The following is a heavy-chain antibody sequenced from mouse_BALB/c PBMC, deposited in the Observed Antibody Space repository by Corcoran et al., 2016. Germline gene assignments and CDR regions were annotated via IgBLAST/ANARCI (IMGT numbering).Heavy chain of an antibody. CDR2: INTYTGEP. CDR3: ARSYYRPYYAMDY. CDR1: GYTFTNYG. D-gene: IGHD2-14*01. Sequence: QIQLVQSGPELKKPGETVKISCKASGYTFTNYGMNWVKQAPGKGLKWMGWINTYTGEPTYADDFKGRFAFSLETSASTAYLQINNLKNEDMATYFCARSYYRPYYAMDYWGQGTSVTVSS. J-gene: IGHJ4*01. V-gene: IGHV9-1*02.